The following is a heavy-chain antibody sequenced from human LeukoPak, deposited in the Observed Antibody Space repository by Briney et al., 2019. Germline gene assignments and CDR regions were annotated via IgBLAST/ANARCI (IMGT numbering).Heavy chain of an antibody. J-gene: IGHJ3*02. Sequence: PSQTLSLTCAVSGGSISSGGYSWSWIRQPPGKGLEWIGYIYHSGSTYYNPSLKSRVTISVDRSKNQFSLKLSSVTAADTAVYYCARNPLQGPDAFDIWGQGTMVTVSS. CDR2: IYHSGST. CDR1: GGSISSGGYS. V-gene: IGHV4-30-2*01. CDR3: ARNPLQGPDAFDI.